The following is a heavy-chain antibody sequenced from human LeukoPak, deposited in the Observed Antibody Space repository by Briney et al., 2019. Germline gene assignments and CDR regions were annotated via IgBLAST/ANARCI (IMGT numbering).Heavy chain of an antibody. CDR3: ARDRWQQLFLEGYGMDV. Sequence: SETLSLTCTVSGGSISSYYWSWIRQPPGKGLEWIGYIYYSGSTNYNPSLKSRVTISVDTSKNQFSLKLSSVTAADTAVYYCARDRWQQLFLEGYGMDVWGQGTTVTVSS. CDR2: IYYSGST. J-gene: IGHJ6*02. V-gene: IGHV4-59*01. CDR1: GGSISSYY. D-gene: IGHD6-13*01.